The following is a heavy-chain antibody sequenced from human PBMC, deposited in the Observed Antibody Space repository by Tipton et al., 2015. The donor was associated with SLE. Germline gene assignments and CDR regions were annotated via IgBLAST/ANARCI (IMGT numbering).Heavy chain of an antibody. Sequence: TLSLTCTVSGGSISSYYWSWIRQPPGKGLEWIGYIYYSGSTNYNPSLKSRVTISVDTSKNQFSLKLSSVTAADTAVYYCAREVEGWPDAFDIWGQGTMVTVSS. D-gene: IGHD2-15*01. CDR2: IYYSGST. CDR3: AREVEGWPDAFDI. CDR1: GGSISSYY. J-gene: IGHJ3*02. V-gene: IGHV4-59*12.